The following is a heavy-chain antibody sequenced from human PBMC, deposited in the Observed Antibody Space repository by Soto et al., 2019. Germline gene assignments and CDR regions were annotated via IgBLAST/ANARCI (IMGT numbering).Heavy chain of an antibody. CDR1: GYTLTSYA. CDR2: INAGNGNT. D-gene: IGHD5-18*01. J-gene: IGHJ4*02. CDR3: ARDPGYSYADY. V-gene: IGHV1-3*01. Sequence: QVQLVQSGAEVKKPGASVKVSCKASGYTLTSYAMHWVRQAPGQRLEWMGWINAGNGNTKYSQKFQGRVTITRDTSASTAYMELSSLRSEDTAVYYCARDPGYSYADYWGQGTLVTVSS.